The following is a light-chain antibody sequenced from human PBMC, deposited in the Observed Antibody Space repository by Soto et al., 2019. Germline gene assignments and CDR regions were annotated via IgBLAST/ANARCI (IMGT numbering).Light chain of an antibody. CDR3: QQYNSYRT. CDR2: DAS. Sequence: DIQITQSPSTLSASVGYRVTITCRASQRISSWLAWYQQKPGKAPKLLIYDASSLESGVPSRFSGSGSGTEFTLTISSLQPDDFATYYCQQYNSYRTFGRGTKVDIK. V-gene: IGKV1-5*01. CDR1: QRISSW. J-gene: IGKJ1*01.